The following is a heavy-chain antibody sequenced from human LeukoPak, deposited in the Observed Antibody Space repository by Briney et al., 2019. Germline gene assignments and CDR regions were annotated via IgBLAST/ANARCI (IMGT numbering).Heavy chain of an antibody. D-gene: IGHD3-22*01. CDR3: AKDYDRAWYFDL. V-gene: IGHV3-23*01. CDR1: GFTFSSYA. J-gene: IGHJ2*01. Sequence: PGGSLRLSCAASGFTFSSYAMSWVRQAPGKGLEWVSAISGSGGSTYYADSVKGRFTISRDNSKNTLYLQMNSLRDEDTAVYYCAKDYDRAWYFDLWGRGTLVTVSS. CDR2: ISGSGGST.